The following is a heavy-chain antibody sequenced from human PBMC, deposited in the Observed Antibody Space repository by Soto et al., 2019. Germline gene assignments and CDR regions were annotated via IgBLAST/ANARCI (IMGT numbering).Heavy chain of an antibody. CDR2: VNPSGGHT. Sequence: QVQLVQSGAEVKKPGASVKVSCKASGDTFTDYYIHWVRQAPGQGLEWMGTVNPSGGHTTYAQHFLGRMTVTXXXSXXTRYMELTSLTSEDTAIYYCARGGHVVVVTAALDYWGQGTLVTVSS. CDR1: GDTFTDYY. D-gene: IGHD2-21*02. J-gene: IGHJ4*02. CDR3: ARGGHVVVVTAALDY. V-gene: IGHV1-46*01.